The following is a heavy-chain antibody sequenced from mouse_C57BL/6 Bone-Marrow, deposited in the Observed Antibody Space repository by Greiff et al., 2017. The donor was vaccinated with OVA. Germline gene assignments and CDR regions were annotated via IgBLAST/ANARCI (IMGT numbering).Heavy chain of an antibody. V-gene: IGHV1-22*01. J-gene: IGHJ4*01. CDR2: INPNNGGT. D-gene: IGHD1-1*01. CDR3: ARKDYYGSSYDYAMDY. Sequence: EVQLQQSGPELVKPGASVKMSCKASGYTFTDYNMHWVKQSHGKSLEWIGYINPNNGGTSYNQKFKGKATLTVNKSSSTAYMELRSLTSEDSAVYYCARKDYYGSSYDYAMDYWGQGTSVTVSS. CDR1: GYTFTDYN.